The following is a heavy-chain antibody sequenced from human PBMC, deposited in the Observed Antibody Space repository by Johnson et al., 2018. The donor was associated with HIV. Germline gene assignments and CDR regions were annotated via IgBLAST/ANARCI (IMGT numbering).Heavy chain of an antibody. V-gene: IGHV3-30-3*01. CDR2: ISYDGSNK. J-gene: IGHJ3*02. CDR3: STNSGTPKYRSTWRDSFDI. CDR1: GFTFSSYA. Sequence: QVHLVESGGGVVQPGRSLRLSCAASGFTFSSYAMHWVRQAPGKGLEWVAVISYDGSNKYYADSVKGRFTISRDNSKNTLYLQMNSLKIEDTAVYYCSTNSGTPKYRSTWRDSFDIWGQGTMVTVSS. D-gene: IGHD6-13*01.